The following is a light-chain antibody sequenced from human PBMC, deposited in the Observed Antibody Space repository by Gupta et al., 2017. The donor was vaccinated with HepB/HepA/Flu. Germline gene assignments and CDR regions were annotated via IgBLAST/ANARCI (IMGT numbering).Light chain of an antibody. V-gene: IGKV1-39*01. Sequence: DLLMTQSPSSLSASVGDRVTITCRQDQTINIYLSWYQQKSGRAPQLVIYGASNSSSGVPSRFSGSGSGTDFTLTISSLQPEDVATYYCQQSYSTPLTFGAGTRVGIK. J-gene: IGKJ4*01. CDR2: GAS. CDR1: QTINIY. CDR3: QQSYSTPLT.